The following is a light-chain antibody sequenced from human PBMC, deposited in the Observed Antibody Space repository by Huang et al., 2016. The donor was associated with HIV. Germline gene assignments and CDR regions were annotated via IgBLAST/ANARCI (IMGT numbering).Light chain of an antibody. CDR3: QQYNNWPPLT. CDR2: RAS. J-gene: IGKJ4*01. V-gene: IGKV3-15*01. CDR1: QSISSN. Sequence: EVVMTQSPNTLSVSPGERATLSCRASQSISSNLAWYQQKPGQAPRLLIYRASARAAGFPARFSGSGSGTDFTLTISSLQSEDFAIYYCQQYNNWPPLTFGGGTKVEI.